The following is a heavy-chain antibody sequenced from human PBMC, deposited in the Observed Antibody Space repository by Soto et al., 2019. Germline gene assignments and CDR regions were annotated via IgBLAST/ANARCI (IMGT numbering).Heavy chain of an antibody. CDR1: GGSFSGYY. J-gene: IGHJ4*02. CDR3: ARYGSGECNRGSCYSPFDY. Sequence: SETLSLTCAVYGGSFSGYYWSWIRQPPGKGLEWIGYIYYSGSTYYNPSLRSRVTISVDTSKNQFSLKLSSVTAADTAVYYCARYGSGECNRGSCYSPFDYWGQGTLVTV. CDR2: IYYSGST. V-gene: IGHV4-30-4*01. D-gene: IGHD2-15*01.